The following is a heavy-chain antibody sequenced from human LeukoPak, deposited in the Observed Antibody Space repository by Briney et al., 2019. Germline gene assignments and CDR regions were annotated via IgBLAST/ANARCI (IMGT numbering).Heavy chain of an antibody. CDR3: ARDHLSRGYSYGYDY. CDR2: IYYSGST. Sequence: SETLSLTCTVSGGSISSYYWSWIRQPPGKGLEWIGYIYYSGSTNYNPSLKSRVTISVDTSKNQFSLKLSSVTAADTAVYYCARDHLSRGYSYGYDYWGQGTLVTVS. J-gene: IGHJ4*02. CDR1: GGSISSYY. D-gene: IGHD5-18*01. V-gene: IGHV4-59*01.